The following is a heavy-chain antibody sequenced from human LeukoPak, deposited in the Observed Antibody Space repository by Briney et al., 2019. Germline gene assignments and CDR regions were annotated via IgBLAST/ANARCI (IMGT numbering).Heavy chain of an antibody. CDR3: ANRVQRVEDY. J-gene: IGHJ4*02. CDR2: IICSGGSI. Sequence: PGGSLRLSCAASGFTFDSYAMRWVRQAPGKGLEWVAAIICSGGSIYYGDSVKGRFTISRDNSKNTLYLQMNSLRAEDTAVYYCANRVQRVEDYGGQGTLVTVSS. D-gene: IGHD6-25*01. V-gene: IGHV3-23*01. CDR1: GFTFDSYA.